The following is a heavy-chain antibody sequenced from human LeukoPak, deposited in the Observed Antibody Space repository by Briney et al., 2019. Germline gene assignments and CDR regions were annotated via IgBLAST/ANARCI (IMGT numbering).Heavy chain of an antibody. CDR3: AKAIYYYDSSGFRDYYYYMDV. CDR1: GFTFSSYS. J-gene: IGHJ6*03. D-gene: IGHD3-22*01. V-gene: IGHV3-23*01. Sequence: GGSLRLSCAASGFTFSSYSMNWVRQAPGKGLEWVSAISGSGGSTYYADSVKGRFTISRDNSKNTLYLQMNSLRAEDTAVYYCAKAIYYYDSSGFRDYYYYMDVWGKGTTVTISS. CDR2: ISGSGGST.